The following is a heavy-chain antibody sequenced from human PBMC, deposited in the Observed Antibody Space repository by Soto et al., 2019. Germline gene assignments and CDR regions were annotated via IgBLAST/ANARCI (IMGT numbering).Heavy chain of an antibody. CDR1: GYTFTSYY. J-gene: IGHJ6*02. CDR2: INPSGGST. CDR3: ASRSSLGEEYYYGMDV. V-gene: IGHV1-46*01. Sequence: AASVKVSCKASGYTFTSYYMHWVRQAPGQGLEWMGIINPSGGSTSYAQKFQGRVTMTRDTSASTVYMELSSLRSEDTAVYYCASRSSLGEEYYYGMDVWGQGTTVTVSS. D-gene: IGHD2-2*01.